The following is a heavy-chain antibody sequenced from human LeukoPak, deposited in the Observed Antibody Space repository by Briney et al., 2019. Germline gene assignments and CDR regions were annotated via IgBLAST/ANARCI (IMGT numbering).Heavy chain of an antibody. CDR1: GGSISTTNYY. J-gene: IGHJ5*02. Sequence: PSETLSLTCPVSGGSISTTNYYWGWIRQPPGRDLEWIGSIYSSGNTYYNPSLESRVTISVDTSKNQLSLKLTSATAADTSVYYCARYSGLRSPFDPWGQGTLVTVSS. D-gene: IGHD3-3*01. CDR2: IYSSGNT. V-gene: IGHV4-39*01. CDR3: ARYSGLRSPFDP.